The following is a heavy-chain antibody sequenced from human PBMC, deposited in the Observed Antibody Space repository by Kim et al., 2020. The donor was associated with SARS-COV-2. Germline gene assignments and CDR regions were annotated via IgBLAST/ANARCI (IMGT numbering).Heavy chain of an antibody. CDR1: GFTFSTYG. CDR3: AKDRDGYDHSFDY. V-gene: IGHV3-33*06. Sequence: GGSLRLSCAASGFTFSTYGMHWVRQAPGKGLEWVAVIWYDGSNKYYADSVKGRFTISRDNSKNTLYLQMNSLRDEDTAVYYCAKDRDGYDHSFDYWGQGTLVTVSS. D-gene: IGHD5-12*01. CDR2: IWYDGSNK. J-gene: IGHJ4*02.